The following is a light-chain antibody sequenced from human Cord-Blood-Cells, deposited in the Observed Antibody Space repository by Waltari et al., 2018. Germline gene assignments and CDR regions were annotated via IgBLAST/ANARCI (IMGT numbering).Light chain of an antibody. V-gene: IGLV1-40*01. CDR3: QSYDSSLSGSV. CDR2: GNS. CDR1: SSNIGAGYD. Sequence: QSVLTQPPSVSGAPGQRVTISCTGSSSNIGAGYDVQWYQQLPGTAPKLLIYGNSNRPSGVPDRFSGSKSSTSASLASTGLQAEDEADYYCQSYDSSLSGSVFGGGTKLTVL. J-gene: IGLJ2*01.